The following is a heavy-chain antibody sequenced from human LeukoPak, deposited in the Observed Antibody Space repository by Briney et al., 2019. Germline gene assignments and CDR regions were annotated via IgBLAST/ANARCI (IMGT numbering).Heavy chain of an antibody. CDR2: IYYSGST. CDR3: AILGSLRWRQYYFDY. CDR1: GGSISSYY. Sequence: SETLSLTCTVSGGSISSYYWSWIRQPPGKGLEWIGYIYYSGSTNYNPFLKSRVTISVDTSKNQFSLKLSSVTAADTAVYYCAILGSLRWRQYYFDYWGQGTLVTVSS. V-gene: IGHV4-59*01. D-gene: IGHD4-23*01. J-gene: IGHJ4*02.